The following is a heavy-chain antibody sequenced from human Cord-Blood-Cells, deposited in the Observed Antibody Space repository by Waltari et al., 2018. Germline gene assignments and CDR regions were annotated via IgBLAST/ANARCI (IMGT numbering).Heavy chain of an antibody. Sequence: QVQLQQWGAGLLKPSETLSLTCAVYGGSFSGYSRSWIRQPPGKGLEWIGEINHSGSTNYNPSLKSRVTISVDTSKNQFSLKLSSVTAADTAVYYCARVRGYSYGDLDYWGQGTLVTVSS. J-gene: IGHJ4*02. CDR3: ARVRGYSYGDLDY. V-gene: IGHV4-34*01. CDR2: INHSGST. CDR1: GGSFSGYS. D-gene: IGHD5-18*01.